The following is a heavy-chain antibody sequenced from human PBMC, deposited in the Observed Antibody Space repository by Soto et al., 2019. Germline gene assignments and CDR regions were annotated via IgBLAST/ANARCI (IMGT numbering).Heavy chain of an antibody. V-gene: IGHV4-31*03. Sequence: QLQLQESGPGLVKPSQTLSLACTVSGGSFSSGGYYWSWIRQLPGKGLEWIGYIYYSGSTYYNPSLKSRFTISLDTSKNQFSLKLGSVTAADTAGYYCARATSFSGHHGYWGQGTLVTVSS. J-gene: IGHJ4*02. D-gene: IGHD2-8*02. CDR3: ARATSFSGHHGY. CDR1: GGSFSSGGYY. CDR2: IYYSGST.